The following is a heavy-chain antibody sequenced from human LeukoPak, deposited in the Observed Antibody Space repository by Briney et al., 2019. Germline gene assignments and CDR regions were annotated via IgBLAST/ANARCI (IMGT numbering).Heavy chain of an antibody. V-gene: IGHV3-23*01. CDR2: ISGSGGST. Sequence: PGGSLRLSCAASGFTFSSYAMSWVRQAPGKGLEWVSAISGSGGSTYYADSVKGRFTISRDNSKNTLYLQMNSLRAEDTAVYYCAKNGAAAGTYYYYMDVWGKGTTVTVSS. CDR3: AKNGAAAGTYYYYMDV. CDR1: GFTFSSYA. J-gene: IGHJ6*03. D-gene: IGHD6-13*01.